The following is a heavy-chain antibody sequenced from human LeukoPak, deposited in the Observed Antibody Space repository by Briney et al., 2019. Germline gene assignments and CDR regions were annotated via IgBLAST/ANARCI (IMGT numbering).Heavy chain of an antibody. CDR2: IFSHGET. J-gene: IGHJ4*02. CDR1: GFTVGNNY. Sequence: GGSLRLSCAASGFTVGNNYMTWVRQAPGKGLEWVSLIFSHGETSYADSVKGRFTISRDNSKNTLYLQMNGLRVEDTAVYYCARDPPAVSINTYAWGQGTLVTVPS. D-gene: IGHD2-8*01. V-gene: IGHV3-66*01. CDR3: ARDPPAVSINTYA.